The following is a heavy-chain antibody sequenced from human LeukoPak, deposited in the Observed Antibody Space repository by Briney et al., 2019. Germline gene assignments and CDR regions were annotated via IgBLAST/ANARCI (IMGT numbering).Heavy chain of an antibody. CDR1: GFTFNNFV. CDR3: ARRGYCGGDCYYFDY. V-gene: IGHV3-30-3*01. D-gene: IGHD2-21*02. J-gene: IGHJ4*02. CDR2: ISYDGSRE. Sequence: GGSLRLSCAASGFTFNNFVMNWLRQAPGKGLEWVALISYDGSREYYADSVKGRFTISRDNSKNPVYLQMKSLRAEDTAVYYCARRGYCGGDCYYFDYWGQGTLVTVSS.